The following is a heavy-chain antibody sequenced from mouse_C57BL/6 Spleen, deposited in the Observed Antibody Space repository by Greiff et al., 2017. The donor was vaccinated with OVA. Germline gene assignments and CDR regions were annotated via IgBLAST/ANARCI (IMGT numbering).Heavy chain of an antibody. V-gene: IGHV1-54*01. CDR3: ARGEYYGSSWYFDV. D-gene: IGHD1-1*01. CDR1: GYAFTNYL. J-gene: IGHJ1*03. CDR2: INPGSGGT. Sequence: QVQLQQSGAELVRPGTSVKVSCKASGYAFTNYLIEWVKQRPGQGLEWIGVINPGSGGTNYNEKFKGKATLTADKSSSTAYMQLSSLTSEDSAVYFGARGEYYGSSWYFDVWGTGTTVTVSS.